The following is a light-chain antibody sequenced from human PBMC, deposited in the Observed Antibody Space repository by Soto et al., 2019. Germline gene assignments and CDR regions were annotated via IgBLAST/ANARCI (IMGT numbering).Light chain of an antibody. CDR2: DVN. V-gene: IGLV2-11*01. CDR1: SSDIGAYDY. CDR3: CSFVGGFTFV. Sequence: QSVLPQPRSVSGSPGQSVTISCAGSSSDIGAYDYVSWFQQHPGKAPKLMIYDVNKRPSGVPARFSASKSGNTASLTISGLQADDEADYYCCSFVGGFTFVFGTGTKGTVL. J-gene: IGLJ1*01.